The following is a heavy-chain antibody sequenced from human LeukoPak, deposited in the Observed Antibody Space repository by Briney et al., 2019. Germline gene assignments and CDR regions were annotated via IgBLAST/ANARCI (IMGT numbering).Heavy chain of an antibody. Sequence: ASVKVSCTASGYTFTSYGISWVRQAPGQGLEWMGWISAYNGNTNYAQKLQGRVTMTTDTSTSTAYMELRSLRSDDTAVYYCARVGRYYYGSGSPPCDYWGQGTLVTVSS. D-gene: IGHD3-10*01. J-gene: IGHJ4*02. CDR3: ARVGRYYYGSGSPPCDY. CDR2: ISAYNGNT. CDR1: GYTFTSYG. V-gene: IGHV1-18*01.